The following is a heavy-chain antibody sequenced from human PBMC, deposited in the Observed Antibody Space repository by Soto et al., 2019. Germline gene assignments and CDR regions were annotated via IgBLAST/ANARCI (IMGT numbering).Heavy chain of an antibody. CDR1: GFTFSSYA. D-gene: IGHD2-15*01. V-gene: IGHV3-23*01. J-gene: IGHJ4*02. Sequence: GGSLRLSCAASGFTFSSYAMNWVRQAPGKGLEWVSGIHRTGGATYYADSAKGRFSISRDNSKNTLYLQMNSLRAEDTAIYYCAKGGPADLHIDYWGQGTLVTVSS. CDR2: IHRTGGAT. CDR3: AKGGPADLHIDY.